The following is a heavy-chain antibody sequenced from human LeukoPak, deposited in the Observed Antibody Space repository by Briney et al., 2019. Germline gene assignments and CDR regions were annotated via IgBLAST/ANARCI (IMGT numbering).Heavy chain of an antibody. CDR3: AKDQDIYDFWSGYYLAYDY. V-gene: IGHV3-23*01. CDR1: GFTFSNAW. CDR2: ISGSGGST. J-gene: IGHJ4*02. D-gene: IGHD3-3*01. Sequence: GGSLRLSCAASGFTFSNAWMSWVRQAPGKGLEWVSAISGSGGSTYYADSVKGRFTISRDNSKNTLYLQMNSLRAEDTAVYYCAKDQDIYDFWSGYYLAYDYWGQGTLVTVSS.